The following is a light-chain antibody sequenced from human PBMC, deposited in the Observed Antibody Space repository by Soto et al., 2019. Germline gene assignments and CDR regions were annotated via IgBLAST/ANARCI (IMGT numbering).Light chain of an antibody. CDR1: QSVSSSY. J-gene: IGKJ2*01. CDR3: QRYGSSPHT. CDR2: GAC. Sequence: EIVLTQPPGTLSLSPGERATLSCRASQSVSSSYLAWYKHKPGQAPRLLIYGACSRANGIPDRFSGSGSGTDCLRTISRLEHEDVRVYYCQRYGSSPHTFGQGIKLEIK. V-gene: IGKV3-20*01.